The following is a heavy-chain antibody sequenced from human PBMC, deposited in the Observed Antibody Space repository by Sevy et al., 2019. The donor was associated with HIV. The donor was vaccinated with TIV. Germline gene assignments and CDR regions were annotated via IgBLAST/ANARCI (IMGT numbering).Heavy chain of an antibody. CDR2: IYPGYSDT. CDR1: GYSFTSYW. Sequence: GESLKISCKGSGYSFTSYWIGWVRQMPGKGLEWMGIIYPGYSDTRYSPSFQGQVTISADKSISTAYLQWSSLKASDTAMYYCARQFRLGYCSGGSCYYGMDVWGQGTTVTVSS. J-gene: IGHJ6*02. CDR3: ARQFRLGYCSGGSCYYGMDV. V-gene: IGHV5-51*01. D-gene: IGHD2-15*01.